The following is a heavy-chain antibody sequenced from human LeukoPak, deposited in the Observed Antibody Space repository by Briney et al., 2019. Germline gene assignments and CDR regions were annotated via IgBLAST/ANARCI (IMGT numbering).Heavy chain of an antibody. CDR3: AGGAVYDILTVEYYFDY. CDR2: INHSGST. V-gene: IGHV4-34*01. Sequence: KPSETLSLTCAVYGGSFSGYYWSWIRQPPGKGLEWIGEINHSGSTNYNPSLESRVTISVDTSKNQFSLKLSSVTAADTAVYYCAGGAVYDILTVEYYFDYWGQGTLVTVSS. D-gene: IGHD3-9*01. CDR1: GGSFSGYY. J-gene: IGHJ4*02.